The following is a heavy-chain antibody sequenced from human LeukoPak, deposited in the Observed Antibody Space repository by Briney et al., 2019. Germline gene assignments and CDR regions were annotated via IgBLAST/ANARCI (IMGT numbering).Heavy chain of an antibody. V-gene: IGHV3-74*01. CDR2: INSDGSST. Sequence: GGSLRLSCAASGFTFSSYWMHWVRQAPGKGLVWVSRINSDGSSTSYADSVKGRFTISRDNAKNTLYLQMNSLRAEDTAVYYCARDTGYSYALNWFDPWGQGTLVTVSS. CDR1: GFTFSSYW. J-gene: IGHJ5*02. CDR3: ARDTGYSYALNWFDP. D-gene: IGHD5-18*01.